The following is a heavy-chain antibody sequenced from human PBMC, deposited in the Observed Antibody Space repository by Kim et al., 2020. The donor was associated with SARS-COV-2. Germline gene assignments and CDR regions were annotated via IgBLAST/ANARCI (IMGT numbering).Heavy chain of an antibody. D-gene: IGHD4-17*01. V-gene: IGHV3-21*01. CDR3: ASPTVTTYLADY. J-gene: IGHJ4*02. Sequence: YYADSVKGRFTISRDNAKNALYLQMNSLRAEDTAVYDCASPTVTTYLADYWGQGTLVTVSS.